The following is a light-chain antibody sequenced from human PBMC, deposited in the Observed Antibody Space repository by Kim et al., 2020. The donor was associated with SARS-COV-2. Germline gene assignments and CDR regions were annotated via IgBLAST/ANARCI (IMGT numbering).Light chain of an antibody. CDR3: QQFDNVPLT. CDR2: DAS. Sequence: INIFLNWFQQKPGEAPKLLISDASSLETGLPSRFSGSGSGTHFTFTISSLQPGDVATYYCQQFDNVPLTFGGGTKVDIK. J-gene: IGKJ4*01. V-gene: IGKV1-33*01. CDR1: INIF.